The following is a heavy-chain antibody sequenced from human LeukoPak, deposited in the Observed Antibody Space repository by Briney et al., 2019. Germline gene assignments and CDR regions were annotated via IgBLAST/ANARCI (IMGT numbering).Heavy chain of an antibody. J-gene: IGHJ5*02. D-gene: IGHD3-10*01. Sequence: ASVKVSCKASGYTFTSYAMHWVRQAPGQRLEWMGWINAGNGNTKYSQKFQGRVTITRDTSASTAYMELSSLRSEDTAVYYCAREAVTMVRGVIIPGGKDWFDPWGQGTLVTASS. CDR2: INAGNGNT. CDR1: GYTFTSYA. V-gene: IGHV1-3*01. CDR3: AREAVTMVRGVIIPGGKDWFDP.